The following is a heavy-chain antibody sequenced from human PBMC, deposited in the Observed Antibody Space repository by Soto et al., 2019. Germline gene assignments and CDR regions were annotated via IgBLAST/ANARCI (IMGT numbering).Heavy chain of an antibody. CDR2: INPYNGNT. CDR1: GYTFTSYG. J-gene: IGHJ4*02. D-gene: IGHD6-13*01. Sequence: ASVKVSCRASGYTFTSYGISWVRQAPGQGLEWMAWINPYNGNTKYAEKFLGRVTVTTDTSTATAYMEVRSLTSDDTAVFYCARVGVGLAAPRVWPYWGQGTPVTV. V-gene: IGHV1-18*01. CDR3: ARVGVGLAAPRVWPY.